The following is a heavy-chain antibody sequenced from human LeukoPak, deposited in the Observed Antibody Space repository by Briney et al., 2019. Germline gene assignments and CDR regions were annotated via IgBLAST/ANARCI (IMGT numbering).Heavy chain of an antibody. D-gene: IGHD3/OR15-3a*01. J-gene: IGHJ4*02. CDR3: ARDRGYDLMTDPTYYFDY. V-gene: IGHV3-7*01. Sequence: GGSLRLSCAASGFTFSSYWMSWVRQAPGKGLEWVANIEQDGSEKYYVDSVKGRFTISRDNAKNSLYLQMNSLRAEDTAVYYCARDRGYDLMTDPTYYFDYWGQGTLVTVSS. CDR2: IEQDGSEK. CDR1: GFTFSSYW.